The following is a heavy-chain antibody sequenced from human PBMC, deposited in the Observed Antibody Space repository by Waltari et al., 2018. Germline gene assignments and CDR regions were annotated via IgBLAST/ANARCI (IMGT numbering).Heavy chain of an antibody. CDR2: IYHSGST. V-gene: IGHV4-38-2*02. CDR1: GYSISSGYY. CDR3: AREGITRDAFDI. Sequence: QVQLQESGPGLVKPSATLSLTCTVSGYSISSGYYWGWIRQPPGKGLEWIGSIYHSGSTYYNPSLKSRVTISVDTSKNQFSLKLSSVTAADTAVYYCAREGITRDAFDIWGQGTMVTVSS. D-gene: IGHD2-2*01. J-gene: IGHJ3*02.